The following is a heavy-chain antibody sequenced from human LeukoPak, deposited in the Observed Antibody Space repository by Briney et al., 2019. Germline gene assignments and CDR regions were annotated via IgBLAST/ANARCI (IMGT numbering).Heavy chain of an antibody. CDR2: INPNSGGT. V-gene: IGHV1-2*06. Sequence: VKVSCKASGYTFTGYYMHWVRQAPGQGLEWMGRINPNSGGTNYAQKFQGRVTMTRDTSISTAYMELSRLRSDDTAVYYCARSRVTTTVTTLRSVRGVDLISYWGQGTLVTVSS. J-gene: IGHJ4*02. D-gene: IGHD4-17*01. CDR3: ARSRVTTTVTTLRSVRGVDLISY. CDR1: GYTFTGYY.